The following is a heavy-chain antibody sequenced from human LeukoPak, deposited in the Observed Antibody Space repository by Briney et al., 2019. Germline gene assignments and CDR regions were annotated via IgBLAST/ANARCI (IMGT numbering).Heavy chain of an antibody. J-gene: IGHJ4*02. V-gene: IGHV3-30-3*01. D-gene: IGHD6-13*01. CDR2: ISYDGSNK. Sequence: GRSLRLSCAASGFTFSSYAMHWVRQAPGKGLEWVAVISYDGSNKYYADSVKGRFTISRDNSKNTLYLQMNSLRAEDTAVYYCARDQFSVAAVYWGQGTLVTVSS. CDR1: GFTFSSYA. CDR3: ARDQFSVAAVY.